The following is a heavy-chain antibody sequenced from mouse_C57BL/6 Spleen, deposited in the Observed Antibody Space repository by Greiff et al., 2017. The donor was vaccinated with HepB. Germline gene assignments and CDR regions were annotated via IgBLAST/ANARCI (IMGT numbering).Heavy chain of an antibody. V-gene: IGHV1-52*01. CDR3: AREDGYYVFAY. Sequence: QVQLQQPGAELVRPGSSVKLSCKASGYTFTSYWMHWVKQRPIQGLEWIGNIDPSDSETHYNQKFKDKATLTVDKSSSTAYMQLSSLTSEDSAVYYCAREDGYYVFAYWGQRTLVTVSA. CDR1: GYTFTSYW. CDR2: IDPSDSET. D-gene: IGHD2-3*01. J-gene: IGHJ3*01.